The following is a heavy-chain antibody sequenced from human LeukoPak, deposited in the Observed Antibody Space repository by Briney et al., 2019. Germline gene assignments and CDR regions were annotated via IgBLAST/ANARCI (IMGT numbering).Heavy chain of an antibody. V-gene: IGHV1-18*01. CDR2: ISAYNGNT. CDR1: GYTFTRYG. J-gene: IGHJ4*02. Sequence: ASVKVSCKASGYTFTRYGISWVRQAPGQGLEWMGWISAYNGNTNYAQKLQGRVTMTTDTSTSTAYMELRSLRSDDTAVYYCARTINYDSSGYFYYWGQGTLVTVSS. CDR3: ARTINYDSSGYFYY. D-gene: IGHD3-22*01.